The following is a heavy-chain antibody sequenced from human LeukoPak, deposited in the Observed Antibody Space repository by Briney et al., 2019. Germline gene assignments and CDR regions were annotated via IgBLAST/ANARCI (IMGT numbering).Heavy chain of an antibody. Sequence: PSETLSLTCALSGGAISSSNWRSWVRSPPGQGLEWIGEMYYTGGFHYHPSLKSRVTISLDQPQNQFSVRLSSVTAADTAVDYCARSPRDGHTFDYWGQGTLVTGSS. CDR2: MYYTGGF. CDR3: ARSPRDGHTFDY. V-gene: IGHV4-4*02. CDR1: GGAISSSNW. J-gene: IGHJ4*01.